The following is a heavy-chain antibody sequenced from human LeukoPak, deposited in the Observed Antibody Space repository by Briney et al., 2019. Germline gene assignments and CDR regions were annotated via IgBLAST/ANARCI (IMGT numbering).Heavy chain of an antibody. J-gene: IGHJ4*02. D-gene: IGHD3-16*01. V-gene: IGHV3-23*01. CDR3: ARGSYGGPENYFDY. CDR1: GFTFSSYA. CDR2: ISGSGGST. Sequence: PGGSLRLSCAASGFTFSSYAMSWVRQAPGKGLEWVSAISGSGGSTYYADSVKGRFTISRDNSKNTLYLQMNSLRAEDTAVYYCARGSYGGPENYFDYWGQGTLVTVSS.